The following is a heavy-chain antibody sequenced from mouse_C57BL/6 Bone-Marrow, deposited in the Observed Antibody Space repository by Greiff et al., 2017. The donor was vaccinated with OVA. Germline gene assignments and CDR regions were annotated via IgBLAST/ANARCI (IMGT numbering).Heavy chain of an antibody. CDR2: IYWDDDK. D-gene: IGHD2-3*01. CDR3: ARRDDGYYWYFDV. CDR1: GFSLSTSGMG. J-gene: IGHJ1*03. Sequence: QSSQTLSLTCSFSGFSLSTSGMGVSWIRQPSGKGLEWLAHIYWDDDKRYNPSLKSRLTISKDTSRNQVFLKITSVDTADTATYYCARRDDGYYWYFDVWGTGTTVTVSS. V-gene: IGHV8-12*01.